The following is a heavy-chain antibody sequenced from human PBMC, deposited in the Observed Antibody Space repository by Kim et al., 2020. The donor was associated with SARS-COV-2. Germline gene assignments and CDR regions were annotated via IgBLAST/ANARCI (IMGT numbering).Heavy chain of an antibody. CDR1: GGSISSYY. J-gene: IGHJ4*02. Sequence: SETLSLTCTVSGGSISSYYWSWIRQPPGKGLEWIGYIYYSGSTNYNPSLKSRVTISVDTSKNQFSLKLSSVTAADTAVYYCARARGIGIWTTVTPPYFDYWGQGTLVTVSS. CDR3: ARARGIGIWTTVTPPYFDY. D-gene: IGHD4-17*01. V-gene: IGHV4-59*01. CDR2: IYYSGST.